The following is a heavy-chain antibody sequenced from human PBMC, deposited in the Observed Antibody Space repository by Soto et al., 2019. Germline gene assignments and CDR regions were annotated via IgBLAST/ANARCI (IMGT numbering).Heavy chain of an antibody. J-gene: IGHJ6*02. CDR2: IYPSDSDT. V-gene: IGHV5-51*01. CDR1: GYSFSSYW. CDR3: ARVENFNLLRVMDF. D-gene: IGHD3-10*01. Sequence: GESLKISCKGSGYSFSSYWIGWVRQMPGKGLEWMGIIYPSDSDTRYSPSFQGQVTISADKSISTTFLQWSSLKASDTAMYYCARVENFNLLRVMDFWGQGTTVTVSS.